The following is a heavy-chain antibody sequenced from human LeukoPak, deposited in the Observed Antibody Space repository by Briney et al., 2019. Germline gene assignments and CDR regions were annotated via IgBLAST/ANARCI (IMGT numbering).Heavy chain of an antibody. Sequence: GGSLRLSCAASGFTFSNYWMSWVRQAPGKGLEWVANIKQDRSEKYYVDSVKGRFTISRDNAKNSLYLQMNSLRDEDTAVFYCAKDGSRSREVFPYYYGSGRLQYMDVWGKGTTVIISS. D-gene: IGHD3-10*01. J-gene: IGHJ6*03. V-gene: IGHV3-7*01. CDR1: GFTFSNYW. CDR3: AKDGSRSREVFPYYYGSGRLQYMDV. CDR2: IKQDRSEK.